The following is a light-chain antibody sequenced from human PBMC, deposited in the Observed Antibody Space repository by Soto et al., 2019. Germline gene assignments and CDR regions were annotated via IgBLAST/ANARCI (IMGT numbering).Light chain of an antibody. J-gene: IGKJ5*01. Sequence: EMVMPQSPATLSVSPGERATLSCRASQTIGSNLAWYQQKPGQPPRLLIYGASSRATGIPDRFSGSGSGTDFTLTISRLEPEESAVDNGQVCAGSRQTFGLGTRLEIK. CDR1: QTIGSN. CDR2: GAS. V-gene: IGKV3-20*01. CDR3: QVCAGSRQT.